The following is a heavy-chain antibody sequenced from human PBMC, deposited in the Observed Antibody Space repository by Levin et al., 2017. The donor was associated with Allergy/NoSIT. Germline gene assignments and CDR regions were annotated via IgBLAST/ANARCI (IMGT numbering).Heavy chain of an antibody. CDR1: GDSVSSNSAA. J-gene: IGHJ3*02. CDR3: ARDLRVAAAATHAFDI. V-gene: IGHV6-1*01. Sequence: SQTLSLTCAISGDSVSSNSAAWNWIRQSPSRGLEWLGRTYYRSKWYNDYAVSVKSRITINPDTSKNQFSLQLNSVTPEDTAVYYCARDLRVAAAATHAFDIWGQGTMVTVSS. CDR2: TYYRSKWYN. D-gene: IGHD6-13*01.